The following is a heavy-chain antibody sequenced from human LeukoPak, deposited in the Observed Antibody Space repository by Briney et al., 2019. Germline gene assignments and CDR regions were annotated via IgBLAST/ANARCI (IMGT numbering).Heavy chain of an antibody. Sequence: GRSLRLSCAASGFTVSNIYMSGVRHAPGKGLEWVSIISVGGATYYADSVKGRFIISRDNSKNTLSLQMNSVRVEDTAVYYCASRDKGYYFGMDVWGQGTTVTVSS. CDR2: ISVGGAT. CDR3: ASRDKGYYFGMDV. D-gene: IGHD5-24*01. V-gene: IGHV3-66*01. CDR1: GFTVSNIY. J-gene: IGHJ6*02.